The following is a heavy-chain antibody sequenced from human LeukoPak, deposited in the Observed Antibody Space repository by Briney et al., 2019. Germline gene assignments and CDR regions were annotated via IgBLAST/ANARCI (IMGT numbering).Heavy chain of an antibody. CDR2: IKQDGSEK. D-gene: IGHD6-6*01. CDR3: AKDTAGIAARAIDY. J-gene: IGHJ4*02. Sequence: SGGSLRLSCAASGFTFSSYWMSWVRQAPGKGLEWVANIKQDGSEKYYVDSVKGRFTISRDNAKNSLYLQMNSLRAEDMALYYCAKDTAGIAARAIDYWGQGTLVTVSS. V-gene: IGHV3-7*03. CDR1: GFTFSSYW.